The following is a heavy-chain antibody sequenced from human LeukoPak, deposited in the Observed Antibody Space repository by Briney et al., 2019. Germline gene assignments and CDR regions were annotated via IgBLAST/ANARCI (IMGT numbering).Heavy chain of an antibody. CDR1: GFTFSSYA. D-gene: IGHD5-12*01. Sequence: GVSLRLSCAASGFTFSSYAMSWVRQAPGKGLEWVSSISGGGGVTYYADSVKGRFTISRDNSKNTLYLQMNSLRAEDMAVYYCAKDPRVATIEIFHYWGQGTLVNVSS. CDR2: ISGGGGVT. V-gene: IGHV3-23*01. CDR3: AKDPRVATIEIFHY. J-gene: IGHJ4*02.